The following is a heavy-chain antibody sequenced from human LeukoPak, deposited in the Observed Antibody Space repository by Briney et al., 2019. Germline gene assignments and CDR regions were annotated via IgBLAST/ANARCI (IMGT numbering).Heavy chain of an antibody. CDR2: MNPNSGNT. CDR3: ARGTGMGYYDSSGYSSGDY. V-gene: IGHV1-8*01. D-gene: IGHD3-22*01. Sequence: GASVKVSCKASGYTFTSYDINWVRQATGQGLEWMGWMNPNSGNTGYAQKFQGRVTMTRNTSISTAYMELSSLRSEDTAVYYCARGTGMGYYDSSGYSSGDYWGQGTLVTVSS. J-gene: IGHJ4*02. CDR1: GYTFTSYD.